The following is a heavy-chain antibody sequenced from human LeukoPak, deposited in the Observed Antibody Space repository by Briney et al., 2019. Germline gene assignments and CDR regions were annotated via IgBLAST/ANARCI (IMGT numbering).Heavy chain of an antibody. CDR3: ARNIDILTGPYYFDY. V-gene: IGHV1-69*05. J-gene: IGHJ4*02. Sequence: SVTVSCKASGYTFTSYGISWVRQAPGQGLEWMGRIIPIFGTANYAQKFQGRVTITTDESTSTAYVELSSLRSEDTAVYYCARNIDILTGPYYFDYWGQGTLVTVSS. D-gene: IGHD3-9*01. CDR2: IIPIFGTA. CDR1: GYTFTSYG.